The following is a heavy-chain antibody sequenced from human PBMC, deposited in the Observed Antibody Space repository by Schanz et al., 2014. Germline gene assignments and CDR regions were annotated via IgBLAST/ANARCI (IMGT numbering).Heavy chain of an antibody. J-gene: IGHJ4*02. CDR1: GYTFTSHG. D-gene: IGHD3-10*01. CDR3: TSEAHNHDGLRSYSDV. CDR2: IIPNLGSA. V-gene: IGHV1-69*08. Sequence: QVQLVQSGAEVKKPGASVKVSCKASGYTFTSHGISWVRQAPGQGLEWMGRIIPNLGSANYAQKFQGRVTITADTSTTTAYMELRGLRTEDTAVYFCTSEAHNHDGLRSYSDVWGQGTLVTVTS.